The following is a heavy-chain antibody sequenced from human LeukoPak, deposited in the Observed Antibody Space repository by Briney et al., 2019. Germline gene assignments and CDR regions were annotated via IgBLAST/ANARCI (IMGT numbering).Heavy chain of an antibody. Sequence: GGSLRLSCAASGFTVSSTYMSWVRQTPGKGLEWVSVIYSDGKVYYIDSVKGRFTISRDTSKNTVYLQMNSLRVEDTAVYFCAGRHCIDGGCYFAGADPFDYWGQGTLATVSS. CDR1: GFTVSSTY. CDR3: AGRHCIDGGCYFAGADPFDY. J-gene: IGHJ4*02. CDR2: IYSDGKV. V-gene: IGHV3-53*01. D-gene: IGHD2-15*01.